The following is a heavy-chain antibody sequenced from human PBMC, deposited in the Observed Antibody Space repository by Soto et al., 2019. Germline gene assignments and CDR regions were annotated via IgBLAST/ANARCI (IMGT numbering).Heavy chain of an antibody. CDR1: GFTFGSYW. CDR3: ARISRWWIGGFGGAFDI. V-gene: IGHV3-7*01. CDR2: IKWDASEK. J-gene: IGHJ3*02. D-gene: IGHD3-16*01. Sequence: GGSLRLSCAASGFTFGSYWMSWVRQAPGKGPEWLATIKWDASEKKYVDSVKGRFTTSRDNAKNALYLQMDSLRAEDTAVYYCARISRWWIGGFGGAFDIWGQGTMVTVSS.